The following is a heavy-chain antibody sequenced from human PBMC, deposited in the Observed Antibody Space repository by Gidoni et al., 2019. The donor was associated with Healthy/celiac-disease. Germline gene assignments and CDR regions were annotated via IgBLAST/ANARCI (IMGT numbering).Heavy chain of an antibody. CDR2: ISSSSSYI. V-gene: IGHV3-21*01. CDR3: ARGGWLPQGVLGY. D-gene: IGHD5-12*01. CDR1: GFTFSSYS. J-gene: IGHJ4*02. Sequence: EVQLVESGGGLVKPGGSLRLSCAASGFTFSSYSMNWVRQAPGKGLEWVSSISSSSSYIYYADSVKGRFTISRYNAKNSLYLQMNSLRAEDTAVYYCARGGWLPQGVLGYWGQGTLVTVSS.